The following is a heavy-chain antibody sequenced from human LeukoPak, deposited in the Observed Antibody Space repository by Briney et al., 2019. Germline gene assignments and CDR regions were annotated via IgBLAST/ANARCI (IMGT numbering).Heavy chain of an antibody. V-gene: IGHV3-23*01. D-gene: IGHD3-10*01. CDR1: GITFSNNA. CDR2: ISVSGGTT. CDR3: AKDLRSLYESGNYGWFDL. Sequence: QRGECLRLSCAASGITFSNNAMSWVRQAPGKGPEWVSAISVSGGTTYYADSVKGRFTISRDNSKNTLYLQMNSLRAEDTAVYYCAKDLRSLYESGNYGWFDLWGQATSVTVSS. J-gene: IGHJ5*02.